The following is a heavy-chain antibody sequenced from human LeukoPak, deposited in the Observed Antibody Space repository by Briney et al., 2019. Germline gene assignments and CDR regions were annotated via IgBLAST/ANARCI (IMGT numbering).Heavy chain of an antibody. D-gene: IGHD2-15*01. V-gene: IGHV1-18*01. J-gene: IGHJ4*02. Sequence: LWASVKVSCKASGYTFTSYGISWVRQAPGQGLEWMGWISAYNGNTNYAQKLQGRVTMTTDTSTSTAYMELRSLRSDDTAVYYCARDGGFVPTAYFDYWGQGTLVTVSS. CDR1: GYTFTSYG. CDR3: ARDGGFVPTAYFDY. CDR2: ISAYNGNT.